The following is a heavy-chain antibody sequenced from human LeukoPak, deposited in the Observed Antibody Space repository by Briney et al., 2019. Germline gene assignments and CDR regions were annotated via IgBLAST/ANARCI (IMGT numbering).Heavy chain of an antibody. D-gene: IGHD6-6*01. Sequence: SETLSLTCTVSGGSISSSSYYWGWIRQPPGKGLEWIGSIYYSGSTYYNPSLKRRVIISVDTSKNQFSLKLSSVTAADTAVYYCARESGLSSIAARTSNWFDPWGEGTVVSVSS. J-gene: IGHJ5*02. CDR2: IYYSGST. CDR3: ARESGLSSIAARTSNWFDP. V-gene: IGHV4-39*07. CDR1: GGSISSSSYY.